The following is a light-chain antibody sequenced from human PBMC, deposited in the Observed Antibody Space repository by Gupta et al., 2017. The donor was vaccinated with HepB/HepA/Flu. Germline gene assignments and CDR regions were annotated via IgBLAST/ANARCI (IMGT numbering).Light chain of an antibody. CDR3: QQYNSYWT. J-gene: IGKJ1*01. CDR1: QSISSW. CDR2: KAS. Sequence: DIQMTQSPSTLSESVGDRVTITCRASQSISSWLAWYQQKPGKAPKLLIYKASSLESGVPSRFSGSGSGTEFTLTISSLQPDYFATYYCQQYNSYWTFGQGTKVEIK. V-gene: IGKV1-5*03.